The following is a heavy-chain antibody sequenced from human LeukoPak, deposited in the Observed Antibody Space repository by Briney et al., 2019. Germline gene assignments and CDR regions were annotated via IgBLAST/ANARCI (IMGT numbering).Heavy chain of an antibody. J-gene: IGHJ4*02. CDR2: INSDGSGT. CDR1: TFTFSDYW. V-gene: IGHV3-74*01. D-gene: IGHD2-8*01. CDR3: ARDLMVGSPFDS. Sequence: GGSLRLSCAASTFTFSDYWMHWVRQAPGKGLVWVSRINSDGSGTRYADSVKGRFTISRDNAKNTLYLQMNSLTAEDTAVYYCARDLMVGSPFDSWGQGTLVTVSS.